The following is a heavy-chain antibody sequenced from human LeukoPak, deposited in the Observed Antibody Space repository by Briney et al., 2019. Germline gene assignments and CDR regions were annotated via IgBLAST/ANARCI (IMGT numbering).Heavy chain of an antibody. CDR2: VNSSGGST. J-gene: IGHJ4*02. CDR1: GYTFTSYY. V-gene: IGHV1-46*01. D-gene: IGHD5-12*01. CDR3: ARGNSGHDDY. Sequence: ASVKVSCKASGYTFTSYYMHWVRQAPGQGLEWMGIVNSSGGSTSYAQKFQGRVTMTRDTSTSTVYMELSSLRSEDTAVYYYARGNSGHDDYWGQGTLVTVSS.